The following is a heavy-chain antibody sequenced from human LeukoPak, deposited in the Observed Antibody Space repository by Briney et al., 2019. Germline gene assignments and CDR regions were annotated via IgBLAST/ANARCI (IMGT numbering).Heavy chain of an antibody. CDR2: ISNSGSTI. V-gene: IGHV3-48*03. D-gene: IGHD3-22*01. CDR3: ARHLSYYDSSGYHDAFDI. Sequence: GGSLRLSCAASGFTFSSYEMNWVRQAPGKGLEWVSYISNSGSTIYYADSVKGRFTISRDNAKNSPYLQMNSLRAEDTAVYYCARHLSYYDSSGYHDAFDIWGQGTMVTVSS. J-gene: IGHJ3*02. CDR1: GFTFSSYE.